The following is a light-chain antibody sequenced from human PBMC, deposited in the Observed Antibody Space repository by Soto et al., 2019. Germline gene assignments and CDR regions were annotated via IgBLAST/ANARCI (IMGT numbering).Light chain of an antibody. CDR2: KGS. CDR1: QSLGGW. V-gene: IGKV1-5*03. J-gene: IGKJ2*01. Sequence: DIKMTQSPSSLVASVGDRVTITCRASQSLGGWLAWYQQKPGEAPKLLIYKGSTLENGVPSRFSGSGSGTEFTLTIRSLQPDDSATYFCQQYHTYLYTFGQGTKLEI. CDR3: QQYHTYLYT.